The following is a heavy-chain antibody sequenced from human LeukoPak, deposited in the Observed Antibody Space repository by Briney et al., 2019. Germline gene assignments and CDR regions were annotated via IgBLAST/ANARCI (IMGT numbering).Heavy chain of an antibody. V-gene: IGHV1-24*01. Sequence: ASVKVSCKVSGYTLTELSMHWVRQAPGKGLEWMGGFDPEDGETIYAQKFQGRVTMTEDTSTDTAYMELSSLRSEDTAVYYCATANVLRFSEWLSYFDYWGQGTLVTFSS. J-gene: IGHJ4*02. D-gene: IGHD3-3*01. CDR2: FDPEDGET. CDR3: ATANVLRFSEWLSYFDY. CDR1: GYTLTELS.